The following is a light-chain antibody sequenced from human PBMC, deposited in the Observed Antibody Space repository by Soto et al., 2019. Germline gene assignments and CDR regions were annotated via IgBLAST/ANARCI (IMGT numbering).Light chain of an antibody. Sequence: EIVLTQSPATLSLSPGERATLFCRASQNIGTYLAWYQQKSGQAPRLLIYDTSKRATGIPARFSGGGSGTDFILTVSSLEPEDFAVYYCQQRSNWPPTFGQGTELEI. CDR2: DTS. V-gene: IGKV3-11*01. J-gene: IGKJ2*01. CDR3: QQRSNWPPT. CDR1: QNIGTY.